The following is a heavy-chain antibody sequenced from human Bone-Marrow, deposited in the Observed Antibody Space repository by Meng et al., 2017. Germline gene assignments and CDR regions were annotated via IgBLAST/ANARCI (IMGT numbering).Heavy chain of an antibody. D-gene: IGHD3-10*01. Sequence: GRRGPSGAVVKKPGASVNVSCKASGYNFTGYYMHWVRQAPGQGLEWMGRINPNSGGTNYAQKFQGRVTMTRDTSISTAYMELSRLRSDDTAVYYCARAYGSGSYLRAYYFDYWGQGTLVTVSS. CDR3: ARAYGSGSYLRAYYFDY. J-gene: IGHJ4*02. V-gene: IGHV1-2*06. CDR1: GYNFTGYY. CDR2: INPNSGGT.